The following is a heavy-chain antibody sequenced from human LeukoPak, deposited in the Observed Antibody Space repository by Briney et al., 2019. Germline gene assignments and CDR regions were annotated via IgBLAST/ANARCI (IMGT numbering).Heavy chain of an antibody. CDR3: ARWVTPGWGNFDY. D-gene: IGHD5-24*01. CDR2: ISWNSGTK. J-gene: IGHJ4*02. V-gene: IGHV3-9*01. CDR1: GFTFDDYA. Sequence: GGSLRLSCAASGFTFDDYAMHWVRQAPGKGLEWVSGISWNSGTKGYADSVKGRFTISRDNAKNSLYLQMNSLRGEDAALYYCARWVTPGWGNFDYWGQGTLVTVSS.